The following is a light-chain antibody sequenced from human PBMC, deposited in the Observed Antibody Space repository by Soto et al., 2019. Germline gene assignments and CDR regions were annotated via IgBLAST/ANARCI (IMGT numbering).Light chain of an antibody. CDR1: QSVGSTY. CDR2: GAS. Sequence: VLTQSPGTLSLSPGASATLSCRASQSVGSTYLAWYQQKPGQAPRLLIHGASSRPGGIPDKFSGSGSGTDFTLTITRLEPEDFAVYYCQQYGESPWTFGQGTKVDIK. CDR3: QQYGESPWT. J-gene: IGKJ1*01. V-gene: IGKV3-20*01.